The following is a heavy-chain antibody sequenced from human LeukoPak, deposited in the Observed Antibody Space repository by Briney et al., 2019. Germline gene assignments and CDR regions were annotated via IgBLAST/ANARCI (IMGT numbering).Heavy chain of an antibody. D-gene: IGHD3-10*01. CDR3: AREVATMVRGASYYYYYGMDV. CDR1: GYTFTSYG. V-gene: IGHV1-18*01. J-gene: IGHJ6*02. Sequence: ASVTVSCKASGYTFTSYGISWVRQAPGQGLEWMGWISAYNGNTNYAQKLQGRVTMTTDTSTSTAYMELRSLRSDDTAVYYCAREVATMVRGASYYYYYGMDVWGQGTTVTVSS. CDR2: ISAYNGNT.